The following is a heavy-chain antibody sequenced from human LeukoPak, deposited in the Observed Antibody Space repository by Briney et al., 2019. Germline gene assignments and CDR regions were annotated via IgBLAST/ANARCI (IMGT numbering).Heavy chain of an antibody. J-gene: IGHJ4*02. D-gene: IGHD6-19*01. Sequence: SETLSPTCTVSGGSVSSGSYYWSWIRQPPGKGLEWIGYIYYSGSTNYNPSLKSRVTISVDTSKNQFSLKLSSVTAADTAVYYCARSKRESSGWLYYFDYWGQGTLVTVSS. CDR3: ARSKRESSGWLYYFDY. CDR2: IYYSGST. CDR1: GGSVSSGSYY. V-gene: IGHV4-61*01.